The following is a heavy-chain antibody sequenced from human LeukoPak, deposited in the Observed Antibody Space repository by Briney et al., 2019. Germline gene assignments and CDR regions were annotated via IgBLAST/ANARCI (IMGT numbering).Heavy chain of an antibody. CDR1: GFSFSNYG. D-gene: IGHD1-26*01. V-gene: IGHV3-74*03. J-gene: IGHJ4*02. CDR2: INPDGRTI. Sequence: PGRSLRLSCAAAGFSFSNYGMHWVRQAPGKGLVWVSRINPDGRTITYADSVKGRFTISRDNAKNTLYLQMNSLRVEDTAVYYCARVAVGRYDFDYRGQGTLVTVSS. CDR3: ARVAVGRYDFDY.